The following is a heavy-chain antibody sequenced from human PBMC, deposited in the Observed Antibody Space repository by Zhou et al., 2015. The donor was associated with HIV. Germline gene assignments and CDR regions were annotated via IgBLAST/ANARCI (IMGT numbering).Heavy chain of an antibody. D-gene: IGHD2-2*01. CDR3: ARDRVVVVPAAMTADYYGMDV. CDR2: INPNSGGT. V-gene: IGHV1-2*04. Sequence: QVQLVQSGAEVKKPGASVKVSCKASGYTFTGYYMHWVRQAPGQGLEWMGWINPNSGGTNYAQKFQGWVTMTRDTSISTAYMELSRLRSDDTAVYYCARDRVVVVPAAMTADYYGMDVWGQGTTVTVSS. J-gene: IGHJ6*02. CDR1: GYTFTGYY.